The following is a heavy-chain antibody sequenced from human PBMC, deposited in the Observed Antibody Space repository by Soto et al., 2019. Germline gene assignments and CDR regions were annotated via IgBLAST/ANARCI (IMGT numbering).Heavy chain of an antibody. CDR1: GGTFSSYT. V-gene: IGHV1-69*08. J-gene: IGHJ3*02. CDR3: ARDLQLARRDLHDAFDI. CDR2: IIPVLGLR. Sequence: QVQLVQSGAEVQKPWSSVKVSCKASGGTFSSYTINWFRQAPGQGLAWVGRIIPVLGLRDYAQNFQGRVTITADKSTTTAYMELSSLSSEDTAVYYCARDLQLARRDLHDAFDIWGQGTMVTVS. D-gene: IGHD1-1*01.